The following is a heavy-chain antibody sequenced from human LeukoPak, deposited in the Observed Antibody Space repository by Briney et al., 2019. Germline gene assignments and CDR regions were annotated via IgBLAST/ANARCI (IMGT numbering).Heavy chain of an antibody. CDR3: AKEGHTTVVVIPPDY. CDR1: GFTFSSYA. CDR2: ISSSSSTI. J-gene: IGHJ4*02. D-gene: IGHD3-22*01. Sequence: GGSLRLSCAASGFTFSSYAMSWVRQAPGKGLEWVSYISSSSSTIYYADSVKGRFTISRDNSKNTLYLQMNSLRAEDTAVYYCAKEGHTTVVVIPPDYWGQGTLVTVSS. V-gene: IGHV3-48*01.